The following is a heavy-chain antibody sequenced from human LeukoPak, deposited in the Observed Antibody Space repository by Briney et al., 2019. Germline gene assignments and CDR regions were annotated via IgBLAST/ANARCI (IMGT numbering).Heavy chain of an antibody. CDR3: ARDRGTGKPGTFDI. CDR2: ISSSSSYI. CDR1: GFTFSYYT. J-gene: IGHJ3*02. Sequence: NAGGSLRLLCGPSGFTFSYYTMNWVRQAPGKGLEGVSSISSSSSYIYYADSVKGRFTISRDNAKNSLYLQMNSLRAEDTAVYYCARDRGTGKPGTFDIWGQGTMVTVSS. V-gene: IGHV3-21*01. D-gene: IGHD1-1*01.